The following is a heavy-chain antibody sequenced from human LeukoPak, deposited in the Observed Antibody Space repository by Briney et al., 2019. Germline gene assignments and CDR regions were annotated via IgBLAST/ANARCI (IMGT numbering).Heavy chain of an antibody. CDR3: AREKGYCSSTSCPDAFDI. CDR1: GGSISSYY. D-gene: IGHD2-2*01. V-gene: IGHV4-59*01. Sequence: SETLSLTCTVSGGSISSYYWSWIRQPPGKGLEWIGYIYYSGSTNYNPSLKSRVTISVDTSKNQFSLKLSSVTAADTAVYYCAREKGYCSSTSCPDAFDIWGQGTMVTVSS. CDR2: IYYSGST. J-gene: IGHJ3*02.